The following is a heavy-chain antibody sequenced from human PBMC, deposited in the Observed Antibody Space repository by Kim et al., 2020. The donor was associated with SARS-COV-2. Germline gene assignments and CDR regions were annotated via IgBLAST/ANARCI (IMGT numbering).Heavy chain of an antibody. Sequence: SETLSLTCAVYGGSFSGYHWSWIRQPPGKGLEWIGEINHSGSTNYNPSLKSRVTISVDTSKNQFSLKLSSVTAADTAVYYCARGRYSSSWQKIYDYYYYGMDVWGQGTTVTVSS. CDR3: ARGRYSSSWQKIYDYYYYGMDV. V-gene: IGHV4-34*01. CDR2: INHSGST. J-gene: IGHJ6*02. D-gene: IGHD6-13*01. CDR1: GGSFSGYH.